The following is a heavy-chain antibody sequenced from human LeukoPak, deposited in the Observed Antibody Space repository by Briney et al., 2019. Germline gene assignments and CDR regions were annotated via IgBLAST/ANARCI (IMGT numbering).Heavy chain of an antibody. CDR3: ARVYKYQLRSMYYFDY. Sequence: GASVKVSCKASGYTFTGYYMHWVRQAPGQGLEWMGWINPNSGGTNYAQKFQGRVTMTRDTSISTAYMELSRLRSDDTAVYYCARVYKYQLRSMYYFDYWGQGTLVTVSS. CDR1: GYTFTGYY. D-gene: IGHD2-2*01. J-gene: IGHJ4*02. CDR2: INPNSGGT. V-gene: IGHV1-2*02.